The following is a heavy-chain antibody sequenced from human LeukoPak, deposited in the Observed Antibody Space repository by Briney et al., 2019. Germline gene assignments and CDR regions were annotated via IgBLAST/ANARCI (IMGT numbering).Heavy chain of an antibody. D-gene: IGHD3-22*01. CDR2: FDPEDGET. CDR3: ATSTYYYDSNGYP. CDR1: GYTLTELS. V-gene: IGHV1-24*01. Sequence: ASVKVSCKVSGYTLTELSMHWVRQAPGKGLEWMGGFDPEDGETIYAQTFQGRVTMTEDTSTDTAYKELSSLRSEDTAVYYCATSTYYYDSNGYPWGQGTLVTVSS. J-gene: IGHJ5*02.